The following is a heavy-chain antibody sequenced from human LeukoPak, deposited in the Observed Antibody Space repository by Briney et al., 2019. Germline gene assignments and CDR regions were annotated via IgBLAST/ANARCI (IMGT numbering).Heavy chain of an antibody. J-gene: IGHJ4*02. V-gene: IGHV3-23*01. CDR2: ISGSGGST. Sequence: GGSLRLSCAASGFTFSSYAMSWVRQAPGKGLEWVSAISGSGGSTYYADSVKGRFTISRDNSKNTLYLQMNSLRAEDTAVYYCAKDCAAPGATGELDYWGQGTLVTVSS. D-gene: IGHD1-26*01. CDR1: GFTFSSYA. CDR3: AKDCAAPGATGELDY.